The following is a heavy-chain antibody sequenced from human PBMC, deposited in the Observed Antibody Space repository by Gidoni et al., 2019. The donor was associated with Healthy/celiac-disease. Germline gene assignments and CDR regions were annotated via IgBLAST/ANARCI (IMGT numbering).Heavy chain of an antibody. CDR3: AKAPYYDILTGYYGLDY. D-gene: IGHD3-9*01. J-gene: IGHJ4*02. V-gene: IGHV3-9*01. CDR2: ISWNSGSI. Sequence: EVQLVESGGGLVQPGRSLRLSCAASGFTFDDYAMHWVRQAPGKGLEWVSGISWNSGSIGYADSVKGRFTISRDNAKNSLYLQMNSLRAEDTALYYCAKAPYYDILTGYYGLDYWDQGTLVTVSS. CDR1: GFTFDDYA.